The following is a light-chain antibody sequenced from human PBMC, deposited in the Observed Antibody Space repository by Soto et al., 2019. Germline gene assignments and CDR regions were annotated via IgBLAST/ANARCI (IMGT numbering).Light chain of an antibody. Sequence: QSVLTQPASVSGSPGQSITISCTGTSSDVGIYNLVSWYQQHPGKAPKLMTYEVTKRPSGVSNRFSGSKSGNAASLTISGLQAEDESDYYCCSYAGTSYVFGTGTKVTVL. CDR1: SSDVGIYNL. V-gene: IGLV2-23*02. J-gene: IGLJ1*01. CDR3: CSYAGTSYV. CDR2: EVT.